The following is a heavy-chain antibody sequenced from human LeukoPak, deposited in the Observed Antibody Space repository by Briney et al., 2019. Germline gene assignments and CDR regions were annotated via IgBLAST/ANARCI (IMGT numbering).Heavy chain of an antibody. CDR1: GFTFSSYS. Sequence: GGSLRLSCVASGFTFSSYSLNWVRQAPGKGLEWVSSITSSGNIVYYVDSVKGRFTISRDNAKNSLYLQMNSLRAEDTAVYYCARGTIAAAGYYYFDYWGQGTQVTVSS. CDR3: ARGTIAAAGYYYFDY. J-gene: IGHJ4*02. V-gene: IGHV3-48*04. CDR2: ITSSGNIV. D-gene: IGHD6-13*01.